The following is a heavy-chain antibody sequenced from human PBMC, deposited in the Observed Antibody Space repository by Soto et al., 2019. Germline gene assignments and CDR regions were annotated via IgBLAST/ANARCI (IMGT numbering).Heavy chain of an antibody. J-gene: IGHJ4*02. Sequence: QVQLVQSGAEEKKPGASVKVSCKASGYTFTGYAMHWVRQAPGPRLEWMGWINAGNGNTKYSQKSQGRVTITRDTSASTASMALSSLRSDDTSVYYCARAVAVPADFDYWGQGTLVTVSS. CDR2: INAGNGNT. CDR3: ARAVAVPADFDY. D-gene: IGHD6-19*01. CDR1: GYTFTGYA. V-gene: IGHV1-3*05.